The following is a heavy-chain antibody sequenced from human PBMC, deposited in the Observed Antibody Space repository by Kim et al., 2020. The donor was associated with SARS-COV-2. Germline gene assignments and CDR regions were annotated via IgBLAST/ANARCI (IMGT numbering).Heavy chain of an antibody. CDR1: GYTFTSYG. J-gene: IGHJ3*02. Sequence: ASVKVSCKASGYTFTSYGISWVRQAPGQGLEWVAWISVHNGFTNYAQKVQGRVTMTTDTSTNTAYMELRSLRSDDTAVYYCTRDQITMLRGVPSDAFDIWGPGTMVTVSS. CDR3: TRDQITMLRGVPSDAFDI. CDR2: ISVHNGFT. V-gene: IGHV1-18*01. D-gene: IGHD3-10*01.